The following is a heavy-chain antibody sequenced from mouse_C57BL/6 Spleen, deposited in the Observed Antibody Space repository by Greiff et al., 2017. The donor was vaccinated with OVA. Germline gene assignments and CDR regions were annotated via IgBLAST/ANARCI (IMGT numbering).Heavy chain of an antibody. CDR1: GYSFTGYF. Sequence: EVQLQQSGPELVKPGDSVKKSCKASGYSFTGYFMNWVMQSHGKSLEWIGRINPYNGDTFYNQKFKGKATLTVDKSSSTAHMELRSLTSEDSAVYYCARSMVPVGYYFDYWGQGTTLTVSS. CDR3: ARSMVPVGYYFDY. CDR2: INPYNGDT. D-gene: IGHD2-3*01. J-gene: IGHJ2*01. V-gene: IGHV1-20*01.